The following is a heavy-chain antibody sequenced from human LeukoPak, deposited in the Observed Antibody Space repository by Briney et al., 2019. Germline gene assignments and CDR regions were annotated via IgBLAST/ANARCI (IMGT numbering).Heavy chain of an antibody. CDR3: TRHGSSSWNFDC. V-gene: IGHV3-49*04. CDR2: IRSRPCGATT. D-gene: IGHD2-2*01. CDR1: GFTFGDYA. Sequence: QPGRSLRLSCTVSGFTFGDYAMSWVRQAPGKGLEWVGFIRSRPCGATTEYAASVKGRFTISRDDYKSIAYLQMNSLKTEDTAVYYCTRHGSSSWNFDCWGQGTLVTVSS. J-gene: IGHJ4*02.